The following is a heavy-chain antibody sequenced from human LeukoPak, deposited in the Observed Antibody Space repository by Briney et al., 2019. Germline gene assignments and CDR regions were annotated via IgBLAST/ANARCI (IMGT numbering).Heavy chain of an antibody. CDR2: ISSNGGRT. CDR1: GFTLRSYG. V-gene: IGHV3-64*01. CDR3: ATYYYDSGGFHFHH. Sequence: GGSLRLSCAASGFTLRSYGMHLVRQAPGKGLEYVSAISSNGGRTYYANSVKGRFNISRDNYRNSMYLQMGSLRAEDMAAYYCATYYYDSGGFHFHHWGQGTLVTVSS. D-gene: IGHD3-22*01. J-gene: IGHJ4*02.